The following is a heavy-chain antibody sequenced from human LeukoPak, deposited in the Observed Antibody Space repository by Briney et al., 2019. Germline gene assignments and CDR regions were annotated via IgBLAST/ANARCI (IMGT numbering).Heavy chain of an antibody. CDR2: ISGSGGST. Sequence: GGSLRLSCAASGFTFSSYAMSWVRQAPGKGLEWVSAISGSGGSTYYADSVRGRFTISRDNSKNTLYLQMNSLGAEDTAVYYCAKLTHYYYDSSGYYGYWGQGTLVTVSS. D-gene: IGHD3-22*01. J-gene: IGHJ4*02. CDR1: GFTFSSYA. V-gene: IGHV3-23*01. CDR3: AKLTHYYYDSSGYYGY.